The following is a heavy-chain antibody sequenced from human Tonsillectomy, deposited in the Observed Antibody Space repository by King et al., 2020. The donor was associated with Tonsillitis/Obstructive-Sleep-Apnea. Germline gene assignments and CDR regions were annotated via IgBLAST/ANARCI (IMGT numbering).Heavy chain of an antibody. CDR2: IYHSGSS. J-gene: IGHJ4*02. Sequence: VQLQESGPGLVKPSGTLSLTCAVSGGSISSSNWWSWVRQPPGKGLEWIGEIYHSGSSNYNPSLKSRVSISVDKSKNQFSLKLSSVTAADTAVYYCARVSSGYDYHFDYWGQGTLVTVSS. D-gene: IGHD5-12*01. CDR3: ARVSSGYDYHFDY. CDR1: GGSISSSNW. V-gene: IGHV4-4*02.